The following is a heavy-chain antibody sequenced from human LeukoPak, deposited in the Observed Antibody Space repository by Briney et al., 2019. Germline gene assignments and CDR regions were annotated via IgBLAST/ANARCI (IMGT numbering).Heavy chain of an antibody. V-gene: IGHV1-2*02. CDR2: INPNSGGT. Sequence: ASVKVSCKASGYTFTGYYMHWVRQAPGQGLEWMGWINPNSGGTKYAQKFQGRVTMTRDTSISTGDMELSRLRSDDTAVYYCARGEDSSWYDYFQHWGQGSLVTVSS. J-gene: IGHJ1*01. D-gene: IGHD6-13*01. CDR3: ARGEDSSWYDYFQH. CDR1: GYTFTGYY.